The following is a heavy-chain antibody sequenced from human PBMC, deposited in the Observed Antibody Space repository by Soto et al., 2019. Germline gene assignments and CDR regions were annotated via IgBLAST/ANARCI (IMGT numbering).Heavy chain of an antibody. CDR2: IYYSGST. CDR3: ARVPARWLVKDYYGMDV. CDR1: GGSVSSGSYY. D-gene: IGHD6-19*01. V-gene: IGHV4-61*01. J-gene: IGHJ6*02. Sequence: SETLSLTCTVSGGSVSSGSYYWGWIRQPPGKGLEWIGYIYYSGSTNYNPSLKSRVTISVDTSKNQFSLKLSSVTAADAAVYYCARVPARWLVKDYYGMDVWGQGTTVTVSS.